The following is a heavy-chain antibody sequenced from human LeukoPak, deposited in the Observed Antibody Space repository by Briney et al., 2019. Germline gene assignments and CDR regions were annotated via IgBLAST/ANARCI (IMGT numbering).Heavy chain of an antibody. Sequence: GGSLRLSCAASGFTFSNAWMSWVRQAPGKGLEWVGRIKSKTDGGTTDYAAPVKGRFTISRDDSKNTLFLQMNSLKTEDTAVYFFTTFSPRLLGYWGQGTLVIVSS. V-gene: IGHV3-15*01. CDR1: GFTFSNAW. J-gene: IGHJ4*02. D-gene: IGHD2-21*01. CDR2: IKSKTDGGTT. CDR3: TTFSPRLLGY.